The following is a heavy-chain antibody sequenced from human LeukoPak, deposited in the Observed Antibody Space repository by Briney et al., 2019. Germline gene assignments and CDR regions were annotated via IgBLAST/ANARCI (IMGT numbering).Heavy chain of an antibody. J-gene: IGHJ3*01. V-gene: IGHV3-21*01. CDR1: GFSFNFHS. CDR2: ITSSSSHI. Sequence: GGSLGLSCAASGFSFNFHSMNWVRQAPGRGLEWVSSITSSSSHINNANSVQGRFTISRDNAKNSLFLQMDSLRAEDTAVYYCARGLGRSFDVWGQGTVVTVSS. CDR3: ARGLGRSFDV. D-gene: IGHD1-26*01.